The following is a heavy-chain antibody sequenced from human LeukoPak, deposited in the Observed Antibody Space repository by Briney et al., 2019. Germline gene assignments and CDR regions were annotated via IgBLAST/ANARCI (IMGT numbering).Heavy chain of an antibody. D-gene: IGHD6-19*01. CDR1: GFTFSSYS. CDR2: ISSGSIYI. CDR3: ASSSSGHDY. Sequence: PGGSLRLSCAASGFTFSSYSMNWVRQAPGKGLEWVSFISSGSIYIYYADSVKGRFTISRDNAKNSLYLQMNSLRVEDTAVYYCASSSSGHDYWGQGTRVTVSS. J-gene: IGHJ4*02. V-gene: IGHV3-21*01.